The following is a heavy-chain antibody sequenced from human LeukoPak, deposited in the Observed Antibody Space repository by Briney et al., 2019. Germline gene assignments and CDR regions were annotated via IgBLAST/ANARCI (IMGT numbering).Heavy chain of an antibody. V-gene: IGHV4-31*03. CDR3: ARVYRTYHPYYDSSGYYDA. Sequence: SQTLSLTCTVSGCSISSGGYYWSWIRQHPGKGLEWIGYIYYSGSTYYNPSLKSRVTISVDTSKNQFSLKLSSVTAADTAVYYCARVYRTYHPYYDSSGYYDAWGQGTLVTVSS. CDR2: IYYSGST. CDR1: GCSISSGGYY. J-gene: IGHJ5*02. D-gene: IGHD3-22*01.